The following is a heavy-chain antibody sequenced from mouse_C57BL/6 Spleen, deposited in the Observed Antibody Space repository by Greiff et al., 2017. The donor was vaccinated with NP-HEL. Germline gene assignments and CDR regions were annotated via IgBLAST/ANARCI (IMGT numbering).Heavy chain of an antibody. CDR3: ASSPITTVVGNYFDY. Sequence: VKLVESGPELVKPGASVKISCKASGYAFSSSWMNWVKQRPGKGLEWIGRIYPGDGDTNYNGKFKGKATLTADKSYIKAYMQLSSLTSEDSAVYCCASSPITTVVGNYFDYWGQGTTLTVSS. CDR1: GYAFSSSW. V-gene: IGHV1-82*01. D-gene: IGHD1-1*01. J-gene: IGHJ2*01. CDR2: IYPGDGDT.